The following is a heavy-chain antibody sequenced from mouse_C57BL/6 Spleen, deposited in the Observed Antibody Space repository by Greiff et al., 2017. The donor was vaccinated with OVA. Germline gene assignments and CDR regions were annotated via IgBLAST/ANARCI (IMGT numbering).Heavy chain of an antibody. CDR1: GFTFSDYG. J-gene: IGHJ3*01. CDR2: ISSGSSTI. CDR3: ARDVTTGGSAY. V-gene: IGHV5-17*01. Sequence: EVQLQQSGGGLVKPGGSLKLSCAASGFTFSDYGMHWVRQAPEKGLEWVAYISSGSSTIYYADTVKGRFTISRDNAKNTLFLQMTSLSSEDTAMYDCARDVTTGGSAYWGQGTLVIVSA. D-gene: IGHD2-12*01.